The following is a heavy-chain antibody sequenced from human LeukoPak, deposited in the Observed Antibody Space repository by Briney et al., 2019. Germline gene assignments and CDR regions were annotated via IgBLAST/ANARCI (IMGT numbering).Heavy chain of an antibody. V-gene: IGHV3-7*01. CDR3: ATERGTTVTTGGGDY. J-gene: IGHJ4*02. Sequence: PGGSLRLSCAASGFTFSSYWMSWVRQAPGKGLEWVANIKQDGSEKYYVDSVKGRFTISRDNAKNSLYLQMNSLRAEDTAVYYCATERGTTVTTGGGDYWGQGTLVTVSS. CDR1: GFTFSSYW. D-gene: IGHD4-17*01. CDR2: IKQDGSEK.